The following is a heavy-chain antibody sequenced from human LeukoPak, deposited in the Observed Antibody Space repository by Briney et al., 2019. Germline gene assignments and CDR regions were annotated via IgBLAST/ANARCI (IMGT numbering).Heavy chain of an antibody. V-gene: IGHV5-51*01. CDR1: GYSITSYW. J-gene: IGHJ4*02. D-gene: IGHD5-24*01. Sequence: GEALKISCKGSGYSITSYWIGWVRQMPGKGLEWMGIIYPGDSDTRYSPSFQGQVTISADNTINTDYLQWSSLKASYTAMYCCARQMATIGENDYWGEGGLVTVSS. CDR2: IYPGDSDT. CDR3: ARQMATIGENDY.